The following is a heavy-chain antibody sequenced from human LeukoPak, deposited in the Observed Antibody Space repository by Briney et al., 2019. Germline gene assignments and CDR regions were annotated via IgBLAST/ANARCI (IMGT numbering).Heavy chain of an antibody. D-gene: IGHD3-3*01. CDR2: IYYSGST. CDR1: GGSISSNSYY. CDR3: ARHNYYNFWNALNWFDP. V-gene: IGHV4-39*01. J-gene: IGHJ5*02. Sequence: SETLSLTCSVSGGSISSNSYYWGWIHQSPGKGLEWIGSIYYSGSTYYNPSLKSRVIMSVDTSKNQFSLRLSSVTAADTAVYYCARHNYYNFWNALNWFDPWGQGTPVTVSS.